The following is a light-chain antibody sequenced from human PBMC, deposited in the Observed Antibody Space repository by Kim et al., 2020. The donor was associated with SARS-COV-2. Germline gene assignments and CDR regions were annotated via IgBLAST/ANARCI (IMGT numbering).Light chain of an antibody. CDR1: SSEVGTYNY. J-gene: IGLJ2*01. V-gene: IGLV2-11*03. Sequence: GQSVTISCTGTSSEVGTYNYVSWYQQHPGKAPKLLIYDVSRRPSGVPGRFSGSKSGNTASLTIAGLQAEDEADYYCCSYAGSYTVVFGGGTQLTVL. CDR2: DVS. CDR3: CSYAGSYTVV.